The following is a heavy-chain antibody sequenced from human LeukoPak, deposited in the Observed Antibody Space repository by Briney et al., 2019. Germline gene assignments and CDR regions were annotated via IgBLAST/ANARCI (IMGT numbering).Heavy chain of an antibody. CDR1: GGSISSYY. J-gene: IGHJ4*02. D-gene: IGHD6-13*01. Sequence: SETLSLTCTVSGGSISSYYWSWIRQPPGKGLEWIGYIYYSGSTSYSGNTNYNPSLKSRVTISVDTSKNQFSLKLSSVTAADTAVYYCARVGGPAWYSSSWSYYFDYWGQGTLVTVSS. V-gene: IGHV4-59*01. CDR3: ARVGGPAWYSSSWSYYFDY. CDR2: IYYSGST.